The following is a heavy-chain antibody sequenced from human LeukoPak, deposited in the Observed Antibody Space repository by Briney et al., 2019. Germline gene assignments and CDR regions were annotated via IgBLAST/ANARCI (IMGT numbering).Heavy chain of an antibody. CDR3: AVLRNYYYYYMDV. V-gene: IGHV3-48*01. D-gene: IGHD4-17*01. CDR2: TSSSSSTI. CDR1: GFTFSSYS. Sequence: PGGSLRLSCAASGFTFSSYSMNWVRQAPGKGLEWVSYTSSSSSTIYYADSVKGRFTISRDNAKNSLYLQMNSLRAEDTAVYYCAVLRNYYYYYMDVWGKGTTVTVSS. J-gene: IGHJ6*03.